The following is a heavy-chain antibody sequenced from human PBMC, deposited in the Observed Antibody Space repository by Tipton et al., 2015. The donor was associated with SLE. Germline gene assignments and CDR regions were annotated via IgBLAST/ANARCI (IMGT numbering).Heavy chain of an antibody. V-gene: IGHV3-64*04. CDR1: GFTFSSYA. J-gene: IGHJ4*02. Sequence: SLRLSCSASGFTFSSYAMHWVRQAPGKGLEYVSAISSNGGSTYYADSVKGRFTISRDNAKNSLYLQMNSLRAEDTAVYYCARDVVVAASGGWGQGTLVTVSS. D-gene: IGHD2-15*01. CDR3: ARDVVVAASGG. CDR2: ISSNGGST.